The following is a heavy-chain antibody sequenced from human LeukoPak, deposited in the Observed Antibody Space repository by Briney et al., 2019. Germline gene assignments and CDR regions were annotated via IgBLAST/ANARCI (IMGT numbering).Heavy chain of an antibody. V-gene: IGHV3-11*01. CDR1: GFTFSDYY. CDR2: ISSSGSTI. Sequence: GGSLRLSCAASGFTFSDYYMSWIRQAPGKGLEWVSYISSSGSTIYYADSVKGRFTISRDNAKNSLYLQMNSLRAEDTAVYYCAAYYDFWSGYSNYYGMGVWGQGTTVTVSS. J-gene: IGHJ6*02. D-gene: IGHD3-3*01. CDR3: AAYYDFWSGYSNYYGMGV.